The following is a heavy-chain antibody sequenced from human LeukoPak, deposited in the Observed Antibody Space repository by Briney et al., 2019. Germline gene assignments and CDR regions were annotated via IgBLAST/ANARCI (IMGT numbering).Heavy chain of an antibody. CDR2: IYYSGST. D-gene: IGHD6-13*01. CDR1: GGSISSYY. V-gene: IGHV4-59*01. CDR3: ARRAAFYYSLGV. Sequence: SETLSVTCIVSGGSISSYYWSWVRQPPGKGLEWIGYIYYSGSTNYNPSLKSRVTISVDTSKNQFSLKLTSVTAADTAVYYCARRAAFYYSLGVWGQGTTVTVSS. J-gene: IGHJ6*02.